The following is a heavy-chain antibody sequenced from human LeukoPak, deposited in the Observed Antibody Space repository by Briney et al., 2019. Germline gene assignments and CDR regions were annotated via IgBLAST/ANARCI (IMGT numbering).Heavy chain of an antibody. CDR3: ARAMGYCSSTSCYRHCSYYYMEV. J-gene: IGHJ6*03. CDR1: GGTFSSYA. CDR2: IIPIFGTA. V-gene: IGHV1-69*13. Sequence: SVKVSCKASGGTFSSYAISWVRQAPGQGLEWMGGIIPIFGTANYAQKFQGRVTITADESTSTAYMELSSLRSEDTAVYYCARAMGYCSSTSCYRHCSYYYMEVWGKGTTVTVSS. D-gene: IGHD2-2*01.